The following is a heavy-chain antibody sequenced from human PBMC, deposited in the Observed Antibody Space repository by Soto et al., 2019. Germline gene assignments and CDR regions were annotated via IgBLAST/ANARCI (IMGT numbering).Heavy chain of an antibody. J-gene: IGHJ4*02. CDR1: GFTFSDYY. CDR3: ARDFSMVIVAPGY. Sequence: GGSLRLSCAASGFTFSDYYMSWIRQAPGKGLEWVAYISTSDSAIYYTDSVKGRFTISRDNPKNSMYLQMNSLRAEDTAVYYCARDFSMVIVAPGYWGQGTLVTVSS. V-gene: IGHV3-11*01. D-gene: IGHD5-12*01. CDR2: ISTSDSAI.